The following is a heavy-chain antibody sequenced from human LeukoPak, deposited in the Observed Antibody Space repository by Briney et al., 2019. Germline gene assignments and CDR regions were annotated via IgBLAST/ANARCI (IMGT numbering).Heavy chain of an antibody. Sequence: GGSLRLSCAASGFTFSNYGVHWVRQAPGKGLEWVAVIWFDGSNKYYVASVKGRFTISRDNSKNTLYLQMNSLRAEDTAVYYCVSFYETYWGRGTLVTVSS. J-gene: IGHJ4*02. V-gene: IGHV3-33*03. D-gene: IGHD2/OR15-2a*01. CDR3: VSFYETY. CDR2: IWFDGSNK. CDR1: GFTFSNYG.